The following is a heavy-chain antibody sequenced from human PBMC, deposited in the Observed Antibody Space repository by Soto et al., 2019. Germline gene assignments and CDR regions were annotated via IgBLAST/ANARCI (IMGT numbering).Heavy chain of an antibody. D-gene: IGHD1-26*01. CDR1: GYTFTGYY. CDR3: AGGRSGSYYSDY. CDR2: INPNSDGT. J-gene: IGHJ4*02. V-gene: IGHV1-2*04. Sequence: QVQLVQSGAEVKKPGASVKVSCKASGYTFTGYYMHWVRQAPGQGLEWMGWINPNSDGTNSAQKFQGWVTMTRDTSISTAYMELSRLRSDDTAVYYCAGGRSGSYYSDYWGQGTLVTVSS.